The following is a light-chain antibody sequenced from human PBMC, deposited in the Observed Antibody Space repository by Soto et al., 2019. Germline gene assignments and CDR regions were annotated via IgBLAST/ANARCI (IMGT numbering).Light chain of an antibody. CDR3: QHYGSPGT. V-gene: IGKV3-20*01. CDR1: QSVSSSY. CDR2: GAS. Sequence: EVVLTQSPGTLSLSPGERATLSCRASQSVSSSYLAWYQQKPGQAPRLLIYGASSRAIGIPDRFSGSGSGTDFSLTISRLEPEDFVVYYCQHYGSPGTFGQGTKVDIK. J-gene: IGKJ1*01.